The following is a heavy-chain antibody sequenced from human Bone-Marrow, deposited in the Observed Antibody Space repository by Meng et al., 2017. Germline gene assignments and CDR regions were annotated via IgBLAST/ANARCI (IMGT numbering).Heavy chain of an antibody. CDR1: GFTFSSYA. CDR3: ASWHDSSGSANAEYFQH. D-gene: IGHD3-22*01. CDR2: ISYDGSNK. J-gene: IGHJ1*01. V-gene: IGHV3-30*01. Sequence: GESLKISCAASGFTFSSYAMHWVRQAPGKGLEWVAVISYDGSNKYYADSVKGRFTISRDNSKNTLYLQMNSLRAEDTAVYYCASWHDSSGSANAEYFQHWGQGTLVTVSS.